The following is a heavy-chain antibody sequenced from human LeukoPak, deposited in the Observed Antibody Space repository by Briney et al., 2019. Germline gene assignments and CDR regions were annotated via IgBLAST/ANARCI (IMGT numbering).Heavy chain of an antibody. Sequence: SETLSLTCTVSGGSISSSSYYWGWIRQPPGKGLEWIGSIYYSGSTYYNPSLKSRVTISVDTSKNQSSLKLSSVTAADTAVYYCARGSSGYYRNWFDPWGQGTLVTVSS. V-gene: IGHV4-39*01. CDR1: GGSISSSSYY. D-gene: IGHD3-22*01. CDR2: IYYSGST. CDR3: ARGSSGYYRNWFDP. J-gene: IGHJ5*02.